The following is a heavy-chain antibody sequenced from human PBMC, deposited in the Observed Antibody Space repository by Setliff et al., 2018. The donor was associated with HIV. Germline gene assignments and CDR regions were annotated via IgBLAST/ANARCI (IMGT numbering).Heavy chain of an antibody. Sequence: PSETLSLTCTVSGGSISSYYWTWLRQFPGKGLEWIGFIFYTGSTTYNPSLNSRVTISVNTSKNQFSLKLSSVTAADTAVYYCARIVRWELVATSTFFYYYMDVWGKGTTVTVSS. D-gene: IGHD1-26*01. CDR2: IFYTGST. J-gene: IGHJ6*03. CDR1: GGSISSYY. CDR3: ARIVRWELVATSTFFYYYMDV. V-gene: IGHV4-59*08.